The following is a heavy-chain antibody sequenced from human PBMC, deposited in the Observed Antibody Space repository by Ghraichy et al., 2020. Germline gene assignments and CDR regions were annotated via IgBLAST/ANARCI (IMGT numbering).Heavy chain of an antibody. CDR2: IYYSGST. J-gene: IGHJ4*02. V-gene: IGHV4-39*01. D-gene: IGHD6-19*01. CDR3: ARINAKSGSSGWYLAPLPYFDY. CDR1: GGSISSSSYY. Sequence: SETLSLTCTVSGGSISSSSYYWGWIRQPPGKGLEWIGSIYYSGSTYYNPSLKSRVTISVDTSKNQFSLKLSSVTAADTAVYYCARINAKSGSSGWYLAPLPYFDYWGQGTLVTVSS.